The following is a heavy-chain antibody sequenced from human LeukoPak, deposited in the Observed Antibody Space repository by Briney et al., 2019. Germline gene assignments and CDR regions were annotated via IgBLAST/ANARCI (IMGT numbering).Heavy chain of an antibody. D-gene: IGHD5-12*01. CDR3: VKAQGSGGGYDFVFDY. Sequence: GRSLRLSCAASGFTFNSYDMHWVRQAPGKGLEWVADISTDGSITYYAGSVKGRFTFSRDNSKNTVYLQMNSLRPEDTAVYYSVKAQGSGGGYDFVFDYWGQGILVAVSS. CDR1: GFTFNSYD. V-gene: IGHV3-30*18. J-gene: IGHJ4*02. CDR2: ISTDGSIT.